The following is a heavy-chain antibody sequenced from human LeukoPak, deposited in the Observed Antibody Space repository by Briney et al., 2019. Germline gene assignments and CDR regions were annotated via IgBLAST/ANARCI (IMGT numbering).Heavy chain of an antibody. CDR2: IYYSGST. Sequence: SETLSLTCTVSGGSISSSSYYWGCIRQPPGKGMEWIGTIYYSGSTYYNPSLKGRVTISLDRSMNPVPLKQSSVSPADTAVYYCERHNNGGEKCPGLCDYWGQGTLVTVSS. CDR1: GGSISSSSYY. V-gene: IGHV4-39*01. CDR3: ERHNNGGEKCPGLCDY. J-gene: IGHJ4*02. D-gene: IGHD3-16*01.